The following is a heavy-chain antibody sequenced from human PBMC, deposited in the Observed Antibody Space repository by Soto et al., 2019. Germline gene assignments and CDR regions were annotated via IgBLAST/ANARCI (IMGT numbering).Heavy chain of an antibody. D-gene: IGHD2-21*02. CDR2: IYYSGST. J-gene: IGHJ3*01. Sequence: PSETLSLTCTVSCGSISNYYWSWIRQPPGKGLEWIGYIYYSGSTKYNPSLKSRVTISGDTSKNQFSLKLSSVTAADTAVYYCARWGAVVTNIPNAFDFWGQGTMVTVSS. V-gene: IGHV4-59*01. CDR1: CGSISNYY. CDR3: ARWGAVVTNIPNAFDF.